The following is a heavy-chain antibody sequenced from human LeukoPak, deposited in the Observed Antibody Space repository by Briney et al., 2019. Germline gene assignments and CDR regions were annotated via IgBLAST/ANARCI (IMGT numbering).Heavy chain of an antibody. J-gene: IGHJ4*02. D-gene: IGHD6-6*01. Sequence: GGSLRLSCAASGFTFSSYGMHWVRQAPGKGLEWVAFIRYDGSNKYYADSVKGRFTISRDNSKNTLYLQMNSLRAEDTAVYYCAKDGGSSSSGSDYWGQGTLVTVSS. CDR1: GFTFSSYG. CDR2: IRYDGSNK. CDR3: AKDGGSSSSGSDY. V-gene: IGHV3-30*02.